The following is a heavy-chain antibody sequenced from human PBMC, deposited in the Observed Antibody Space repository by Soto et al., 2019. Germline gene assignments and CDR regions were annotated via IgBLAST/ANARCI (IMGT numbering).Heavy chain of an antibody. V-gene: IGHV1-3*05. Sequence: QVQLVQSGAEEKKPGASVKVSCKASGYTFTGYAMHWVRQAPGQRLEWMAWINAGNGNTKYSQRFQGRVTITRDTSARPVYMELSSLRSEDTAVYYCARSAISPFGGLIGPFDYWGQGNLVTVSS. D-gene: IGHD3-16*02. J-gene: IGHJ4*02. CDR3: ARSAISPFGGLIGPFDY. CDR1: GYTFTGYA. CDR2: INAGNGNT.